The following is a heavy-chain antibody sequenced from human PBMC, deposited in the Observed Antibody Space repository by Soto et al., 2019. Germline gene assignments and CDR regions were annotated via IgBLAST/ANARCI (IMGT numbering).Heavy chain of an antibody. J-gene: IGHJ3*02. CDR3: AKGIPLRITMIVVARGAFDI. D-gene: IGHD3-22*01. Sequence: GGSLRLSCAASGFTFRNYGMNWVRQAPGKGLEWVSYIGIGSSTTYYADSVKGRFTISRDNSKNTLYLQMNSLRAEDTAVYYCAKGIPLRITMIVVARGAFDIWGQGTKVTVSS. V-gene: IGHV3-48*01. CDR2: IGIGSSTT. CDR1: GFTFRNYG.